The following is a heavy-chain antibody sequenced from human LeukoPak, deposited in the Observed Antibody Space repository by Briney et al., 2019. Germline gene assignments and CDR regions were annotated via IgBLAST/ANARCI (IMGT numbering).Heavy chain of an antibody. D-gene: IGHD3-22*01. J-gene: IGHJ4*02. CDR3: AKDWGAYYDSSGFYSGDFDY. Sequence: GGSLRLSCAASGFTFDDYAMHWVRHAPGKGLEWVSLISGDGGSLYSADSVKGRFTISRDNSKNSPYLQMNSLRTEDTALYYCAKDWGAYYDSSGFYSGDFDYWGQGTLVTVSS. CDR2: ISGDGGSL. V-gene: IGHV3-43*02. CDR1: GFTFDDYA.